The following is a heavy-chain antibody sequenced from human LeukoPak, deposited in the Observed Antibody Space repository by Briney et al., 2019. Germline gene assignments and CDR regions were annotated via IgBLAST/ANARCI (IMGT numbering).Heavy chain of an antibody. CDR2: IYYSGST. CDR1: GDSISSYY. CDR3: ARVSGITMIVVVNSDAFDI. D-gene: IGHD3-22*01. V-gene: IGHV4-59*12. Sequence: SETLSLTCTVSGDSISSYYWSWIRQPPGKGLEWIGYIYYSGSTNYNPSLKSRVTISVDTSKNQFSLKLSSVTAADTAVYYCARVSGITMIVVVNSDAFDIWGQGTMVTVSS. J-gene: IGHJ3*02.